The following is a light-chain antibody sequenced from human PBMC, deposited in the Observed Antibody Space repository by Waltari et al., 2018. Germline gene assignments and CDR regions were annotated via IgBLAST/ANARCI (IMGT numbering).Light chain of an antibody. V-gene: IGLV3-10*01. CDR2: EDT. Sequence: SYELTQPPSVSVSPGQAARITCSGDALPKKNAYWYQQKSGQAPVLVIYEDTKRPSGIPGSFSGSSSGTMATLTISGAQVEDEADYYGYSADSSGNHKGIFGGGTKVTVL. CDR1: ALPKKN. J-gene: IGLJ2*01. CDR3: YSADSSGNHKGI.